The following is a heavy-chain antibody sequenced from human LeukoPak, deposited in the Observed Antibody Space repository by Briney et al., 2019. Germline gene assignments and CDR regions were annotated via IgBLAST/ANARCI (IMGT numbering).Heavy chain of an antibody. J-gene: IGHJ3*02. CDR1: GFTVSSNY. V-gene: IGHV3-53*01. CDR3: ARVGVVPAAIPDGFDI. CDR2: IYSGGST. D-gene: IGHD2-2*01. Sequence: GGSLRLSCAASGFTVSSNYMSWVRQAPGKGLEWVSVIYSGGSTYYADSVKGRFTISRDNSKNTLYLQMNSLTAEDTAVYYCARVGVVPAAIPDGFDIWGQGTMVTVAS.